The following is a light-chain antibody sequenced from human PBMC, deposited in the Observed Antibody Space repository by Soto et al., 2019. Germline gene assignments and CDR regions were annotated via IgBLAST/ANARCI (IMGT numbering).Light chain of an antibody. CDR1: QSLVYADGNTY. CDR3: MRSTDWPPT. CDR2: KVF. J-gene: IGKJ4*01. V-gene: IGKV2-30*01. Sequence: DVVMTQSPLSLPVTLGQSASISCTSSQSLVYADGNTYLNWLQQRPGQSPRRLIYKVFNRDSGVPDRFSGSASGTDFTLKISRVEAEDVGVYYCMRSTDWPPTFGGGTKVDIK.